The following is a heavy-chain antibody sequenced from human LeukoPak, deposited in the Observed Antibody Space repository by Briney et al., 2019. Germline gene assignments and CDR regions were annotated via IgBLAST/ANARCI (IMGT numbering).Heavy chain of an antibody. CDR2: ISDSGGRT. J-gene: IGHJ4*02. CDR1: GITLSNYG. CDR3: AKRGVVIRGFLVGFHKEAYYYDS. D-gene: IGHD3-10*01. Sequence: PGGSLRLSCAVSGITLSNYGMSWVRQAPGKGREWVAGISDSGGRTNYADSVKGRFTISRDNPKNTLSLQMNSLRTEDTAVYFCAKRGVVIRGFLVGFHKEAYYYDSWGQGALVTVPS. V-gene: IGHV3-23*01.